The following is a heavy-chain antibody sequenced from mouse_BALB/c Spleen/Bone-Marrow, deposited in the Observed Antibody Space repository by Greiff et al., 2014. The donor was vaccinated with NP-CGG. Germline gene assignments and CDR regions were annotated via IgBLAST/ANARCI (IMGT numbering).Heavy chain of an antibody. V-gene: IGHV1-80*01. CDR2: IYPGDGDT. D-gene: IGHD2-3*01. J-gene: IGHJ2*01. Sequence: QVQLQQSGADLVRPGSSVKISCKASGYAFSNYWMNWVKQRPGQGLEWIGQIYPGDGDTNYNGKIKGKATLTADKSSSTAYMQLSSLTSEDSAVYFCARCDGYSYYFDYWGQGTTLTVSS. CDR3: ARCDGYSYYFDY. CDR1: GYAFSNYW.